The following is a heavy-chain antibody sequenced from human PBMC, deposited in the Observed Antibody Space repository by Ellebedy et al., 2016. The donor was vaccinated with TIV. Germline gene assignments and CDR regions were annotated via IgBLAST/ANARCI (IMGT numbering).Heavy chain of an antibody. CDR2: INHSGST. CDR1: GGSFSGYY. D-gene: IGHD6-6*01. J-gene: IGHJ6*03. V-gene: IGHV4-34*01. CDR3: ARLGGGSSLSYYYYYMDV. Sequence: SETLSLTXAVYGGSFSGYYWSWIRQPPGKGLEWIGEINHSGSTNYNPSLKSRVTISVDTSKNQFSLKLSSVTAADTAVYYCARLGGGSSLSYYYYYMDVWGKGTTVTVSS.